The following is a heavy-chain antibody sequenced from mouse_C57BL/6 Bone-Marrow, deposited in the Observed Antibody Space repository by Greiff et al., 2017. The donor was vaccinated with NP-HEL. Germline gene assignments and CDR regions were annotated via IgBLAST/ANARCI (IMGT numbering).Heavy chain of an antibody. Sequence: EVKLVESGAELVRPGASVKLSCTASGFNIKDDYMHWVKQRPEQGLEWIGWIDPENGDTEYASKFQGKATITADTSSNTAYLQLSSLTSEDTAVYYCALYSNYGVDAMDYWGQGTSVTVSS. J-gene: IGHJ4*01. CDR2: IDPENGDT. CDR3: ALYSNYGVDAMDY. D-gene: IGHD2-5*01. V-gene: IGHV14-4*01. CDR1: GFNIKDDY.